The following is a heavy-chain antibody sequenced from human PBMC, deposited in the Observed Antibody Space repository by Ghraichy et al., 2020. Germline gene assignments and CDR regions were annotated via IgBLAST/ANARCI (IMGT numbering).Heavy chain of an antibody. D-gene: IGHD6-6*01. V-gene: IGHV4-31*03. Sequence: SQTLSLTCTVSGGSISSGGYYWSWIRQHPGKGLEWIGYIYYSGSTYYNPSLKSRVTISVDTSKNQFSLKLSSVTAADTAVYYCAVGAARPGYFDYWGQGTLVTVSS. CDR3: AVGAARPGYFDY. J-gene: IGHJ4*02. CDR1: GGSISSGGYY. CDR2: IYYSGST.